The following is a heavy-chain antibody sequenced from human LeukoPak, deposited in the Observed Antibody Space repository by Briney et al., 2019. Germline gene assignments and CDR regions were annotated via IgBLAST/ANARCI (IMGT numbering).Heavy chain of an antibody. J-gene: IGHJ6*03. CDR2: MNPNSGNT. Sequence: ASVKVSCKASGYTFTSYDINWVRQATGQGLEWMGWMNPNSGNTGYAQKFQGRVTMTRNTSISTAYMELSSLRSEDTAVYYCARSFSDIDYYYYYYMAVWGKGTTVTVSS. V-gene: IGHV1-8*01. D-gene: IGHD2-15*01. CDR3: ARSFSDIDYYYYYYMAV. CDR1: GYTFTSYD.